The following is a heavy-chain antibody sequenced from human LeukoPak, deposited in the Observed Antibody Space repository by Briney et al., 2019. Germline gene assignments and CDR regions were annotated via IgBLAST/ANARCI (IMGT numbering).Heavy chain of an antibody. CDR2: ISGSGGST. V-gene: IGHV3-23*01. Sequence: GGSLRLSCAASGFTFSSYAMSWVRQAPGKGLEGVSAISGSGGSTYYADSVKGRFAISRDNSKNTLYLQMNRLRAEDTAVYYCAKVDDFWSGYFDYWGQGTLVTVSS. CDR1: GFTFSSYA. D-gene: IGHD3-3*01. J-gene: IGHJ4*02. CDR3: AKVDDFWSGYFDY.